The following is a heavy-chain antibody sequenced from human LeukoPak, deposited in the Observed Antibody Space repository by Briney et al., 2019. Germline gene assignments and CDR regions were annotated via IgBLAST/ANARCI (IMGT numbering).Heavy chain of an antibody. Sequence: KSGGSLRLSCAASGFTFSSYSMNWVRQAPGKGLEWVSSVSSSSSFIYYADSVKGRFTISRDNAKNSLYMQMNSLRAEDTAVYYCARGMEFGVTSGFDSWGQGTLLTVSS. D-gene: IGHD3-16*01. V-gene: IGHV3-21*01. CDR2: VSSSSSFI. J-gene: IGHJ4*02. CDR3: ARGMEFGVTSGFDS. CDR1: GFTFSSYS.